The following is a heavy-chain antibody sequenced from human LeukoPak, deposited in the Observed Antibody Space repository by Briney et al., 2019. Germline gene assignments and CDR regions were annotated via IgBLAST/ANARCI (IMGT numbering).Heavy chain of an antibody. Sequence: PSETLSLTCTVSGGSISSYYWSWIRQPPGKGLEWIGYIYYSGSTNYNPSLKSRVTISVDTSKDQFSLKLSSVTAADTAVYYCAFLRYFDWLSGGGWFDPWGQGTLVTVSS. CDR3: AFLRYFDWLSGGGWFDP. CDR1: GGSISSYY. D-gene: IGHD3-9*01. V-gene: IGHV4-59*01. CDR2: IYYSGST. J-gene: IGHJ5*02.